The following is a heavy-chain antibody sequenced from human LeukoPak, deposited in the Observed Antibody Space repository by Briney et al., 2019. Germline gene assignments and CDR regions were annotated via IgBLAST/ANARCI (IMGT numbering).Heavy chain of an antibody. J-gene: IGHJ4*02. CDR2: ISYDGSNK. V-gene: IGHV3-30-3*01. CDR3: AGYSSSWYYFDY. D-gene: IGHD6-13*01. CDR1: GFTFSSYA. Sequence: GGSLRLSCAASGFTFSSYAMHWVRQAPGKGLQWVAFISYDGSNKYYADSVKGRFTISRDNSKNTLYLQMNSLRAEDTAVYYCAGYSSSWYYFDYWGQGTLVTVSS.